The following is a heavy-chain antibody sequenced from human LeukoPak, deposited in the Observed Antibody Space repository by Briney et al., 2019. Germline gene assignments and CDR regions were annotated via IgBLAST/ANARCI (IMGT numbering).Heavy chain of an antibody. CDR3: ASRGTAEVVRGAAFDY. J-gene: IGHJ4*02. Sequence: SETLSLTCAVYGGSFSGYYWSWIRQPPGKGLEWIGEINHSGSTNYNPSLRSRVTISVDTSKNQFSLKLSSVTAADTAVYYCASRGTAEVVRGAAFDYWGQGTLVTVSS. CDR1: GGSFSGYY. CDR2: INHSGST. D-gene: IGHD3-10*01. V-gene: IGHV4-34*01.